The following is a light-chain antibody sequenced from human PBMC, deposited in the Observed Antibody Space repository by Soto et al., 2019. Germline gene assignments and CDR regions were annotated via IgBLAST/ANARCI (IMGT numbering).Light chain of an antibody. CDR3: CSYAGSSTYV. V-gene: IGLV2-23*01. J-gene: IGLJ1*01. Sequence: QSALTQPASVSGSPGQSITISCTGTSSDVGTYNFVSWYQQHPGKAPKLMIYEGSKRPSGVSNRFPGSKSGNTASLTISGLQAEDEADYYCCSYAGSSTYVFGTGTKLTVL. CDR2: EGS. CDR1: SSDVGTYNF.